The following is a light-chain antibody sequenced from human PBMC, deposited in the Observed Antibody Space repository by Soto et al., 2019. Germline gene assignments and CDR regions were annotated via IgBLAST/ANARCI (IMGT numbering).Light chain of an antibody. CDR1: QGSSNW. CDR2: SAS. CDR3: QQTHSFPIT. V-gene: IGKV1D-12*01. Sequence: DLQMTQSPSSVSASVGDRVTITCRASQGSSNWLAWYRQKPGKAPDLLISSASSLQSGVPSRFSGSGSGTDFTLTISSLQPADFAIYYCQQTHSFPITFGQGTLLEIK. J-gene: IGKJ5*01.